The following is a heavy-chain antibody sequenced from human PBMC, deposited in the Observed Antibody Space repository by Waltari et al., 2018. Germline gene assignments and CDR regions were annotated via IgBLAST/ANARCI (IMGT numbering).Heavy chain of an antibody. CDR1: GGTFSSYA. CDR2: IIPIFGTA. Sequence: QVQLVQSGAEVKKPGSSVKVSCKASGGTFSSYAISWVRQAPGQGLEWRGGIIPIFGTANYAQKFQGRVTITADESTSTAYMELSSLRSEDTAVYYCASDPLGYCSSTSCSNGYYGMDVWGQGTTVTVSS. D-gene: IGHD2-2*01. V-gene: IGHV1-69*01. CDR3: ASDPLGYCSSTSCSNGYYGMDV. J-gene: IGHJ6*02.